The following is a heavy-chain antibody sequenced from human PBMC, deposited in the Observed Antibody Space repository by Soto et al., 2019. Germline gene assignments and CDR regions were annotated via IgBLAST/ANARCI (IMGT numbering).Heavy chain of an antibody. CDR1: GGSFSGYY. J-gene: IGHJ5*02. Sequence: QVQLQQWGAGLLKPSETLSLTCAVYGGSFSGYYWSWIRQPPGKGLEWIGEINHSGSTNYNPSLKSRVTISVDTSKNQFSLKLSSVTAADTAVYYCARGGNGSGDGSNWSDPWGQGTLVTVSS. CDR2: INHSGST. V-gene: IGHV4-34*01. D-gene: IGHD3-10*01. CDR3: ARGGNGSGDGSNWSDP.